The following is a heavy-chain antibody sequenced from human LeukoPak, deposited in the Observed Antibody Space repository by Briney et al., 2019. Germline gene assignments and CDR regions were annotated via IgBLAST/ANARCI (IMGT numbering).Heavy chain of an antibody. J-gene: IGHJ4*02. Sequence: ASVTVSFTSSGYTLDRFGISWVRQAPGQGLERLGWINPYNGKAIFGEKFQSRVTMTTDTSTSTVYMELTSLRSDDTAVYFCARDTPEHLKRFDYWGQGTLVSVSS. CDR3: ARDTPEHLKRFDY. V-gene: IGHV1-18*01. CDR1: GYTLDRFG. D-gene: IGHD1-14*01. CDR2: INPYNGKA.